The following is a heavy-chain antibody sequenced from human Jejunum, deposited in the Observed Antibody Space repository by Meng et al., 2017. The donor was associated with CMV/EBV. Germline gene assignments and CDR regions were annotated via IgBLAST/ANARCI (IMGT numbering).Heavy chain of an antibody. Sequence: QVPLQEWGAGLLNPSETLSLTCTLSGGSFSAYTWSWIRQAPGKGLEWIAEIDHLRRTNFNPSLKSRVSISRDTSRDQFSLRLNSVTAADTAVYYCATADEYAIKYWGQGTLVTVSS. CDR1: GGSFSAYT. CDR2: IDHLRRT. J-gene: IGHJ4*02. V-gene: IGHV4-34*01. D-gene: IGHD5-12*01. CDR3: ATADEYAIKY.